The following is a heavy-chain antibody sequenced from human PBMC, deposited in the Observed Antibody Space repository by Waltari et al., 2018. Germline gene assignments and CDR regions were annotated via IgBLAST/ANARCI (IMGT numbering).Heavy chain of an antibody. J-gene: IGHJ4*02. Sequence: QVQLQESGPGLVKPSETLSLTCTVSGGSISSHYWSWIRQPPGKGLEWIGYIYYSGSTNDNPSLKRRVTISVDTSKNQFSLKLSSVTAADTAVYYCASSLGGGKYYFDYWGQGTLVTVSS. D-gene: IGHD3-16*01. V-gene: IGHV4-59*11. CDR2: IYYSGST. CDR3: ASSLGGGKYYFDY. CDR1: GGSISSHY.